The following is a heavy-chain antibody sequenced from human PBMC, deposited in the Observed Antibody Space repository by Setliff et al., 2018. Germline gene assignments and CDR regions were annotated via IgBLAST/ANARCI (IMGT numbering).Heavy chain of an antibody. Sequence: GPSVKVSCKTSGGTFSSNAISWVRQAPGQGLEWVGGIVPLLGVANSAKQFLGRVTITADESTNTVYMELGGLKSDDTAVYYCANSATAFFHLNFWGQGTLVTVSS. J-gene: IGHJ4*02. CDR2: IVPLLGVA. CDR1: GGTFSSNA. D-gene: IGHD2-21*02. V-gene: IGHV1-69*10. CDR3: ANSATAFFHLNF.